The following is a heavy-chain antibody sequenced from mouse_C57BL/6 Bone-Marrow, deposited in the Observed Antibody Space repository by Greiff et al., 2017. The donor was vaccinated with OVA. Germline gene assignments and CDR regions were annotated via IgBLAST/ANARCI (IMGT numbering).Heavy chain of an antibody. Sequence: VKLMESGPGLVQPSQSLSITCTVSGFSLTSYGVHWVRQSPGKGLEWLGVIWSGGSTDYNAAFISRLSISKDNSKSQVFFKMNSLQADDTAIYYCATFYYNAMDYWGQGTSVTVSS. CDR3: ATFYYNAMDY. D-gene: IGHD2-1*01. V-gene: IGHV2-2*01. CDR2: IWSGGST. CDR1: GFSLTSYG. J-gene: IGHJ4*01.